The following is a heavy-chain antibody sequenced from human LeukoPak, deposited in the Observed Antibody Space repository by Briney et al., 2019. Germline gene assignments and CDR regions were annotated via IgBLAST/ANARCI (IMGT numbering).Heavy chain of an antibody. D-gene: IGHD6-6*01. CDR3: ARASSKQLVRSTAFDI. CDR2: IYHSGST. J-gene: IGHJ3*02. Sequence: SETLSLTCTVSGGSISSGGYYWSWIRQPPGKGLEWIGYIYHSGSTYYNPSLKSRVTISVDTSKNQFSLKLSSVTAADTAVYYCARASSKQLVRSTAFDIWGQGTMVTVSS. CDR1: GGSISSGGYY. V-gene: IGHV4-30-2*05.